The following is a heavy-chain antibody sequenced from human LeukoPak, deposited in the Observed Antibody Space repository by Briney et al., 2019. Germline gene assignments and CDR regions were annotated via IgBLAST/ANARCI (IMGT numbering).Heavy chain of an antibody. Sequence: ASVKVSCKASGGTFGSYAISWVRQAPGQGLEWMGRIIPILGIANYAQKFQGRVTITADKSTSTAYMELSSLRSEDTAVYYCARRVTGTSAFDIWGQGTMVTVSS. CDR1: GGTFGSYA. D-gene: IGHD1-20*01. V-gene: IGHV1-69*04. J-gene: IGHJ3*02. CDR3: ARRVTGTSAFDI. CDR2: IIPILGIA.